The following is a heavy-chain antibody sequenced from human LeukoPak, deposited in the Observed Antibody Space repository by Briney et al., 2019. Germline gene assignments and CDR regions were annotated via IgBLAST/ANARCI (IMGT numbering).Heavy chain of an antibody. J-gene: IGHJ6*03. CDR2: ISWNSGSI. CDR3: AKSEGVYYYYYYMDV. D-gene: IGHD1-14*01. CDR1: GFTFDDYA. Sequence: GGSLRLSCAASGFTFDDYAMHWVRQAPGKGLEWVSGISWNSGSIGYADSVKGRSTISRDNAKNSLYLQMNSLRAEDTALYYCAKSEGVYYYYYYMDVWGKGTTVTVSS. V-gene: IGHV3-9*01.